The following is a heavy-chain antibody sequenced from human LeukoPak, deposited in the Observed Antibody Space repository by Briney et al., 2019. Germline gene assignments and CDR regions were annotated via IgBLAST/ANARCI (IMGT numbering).Heavy chain of an antibody. D-gene: IGHD2-15*01. CDR1: GGSISSYY. CDR2: IYTSGST. V-gene: IGHV4-4*07. Sequence: SETLSLTCTVSGGSISSYYWSWIRQPAGKGLEWIGRIYTSGSTNYNPSLKSRVTMSVDTSKNQFSLKLSSVTAADTAVYYCARGGRRQVAASYFDYWGQGTLVTVFS. CDR3: ARGGRRQVAASYFDY. J-gene: IGHJ4*02.